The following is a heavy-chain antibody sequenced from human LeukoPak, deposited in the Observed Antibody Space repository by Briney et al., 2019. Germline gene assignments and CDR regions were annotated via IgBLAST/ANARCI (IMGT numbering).Heavy chain of an antibody. CDR2: IYYSGST. CDR3: ARPIDYSKTRGRVFYFDY. Sequence: SETLSLTCTVSGGSISSSSYYWGWLRQPPGTGLEWIGSIYYSGSTYYNPSLKSRVTISVDTSKNQFSLKLSSVTAADTAVYYCARPIDYSKTRGRVFYFDYWGQGTLVTVSS. CDR1: GGSISSSSYY. J-gene: IGHJ4*02. D-gene: IGHD4-11*01. V-gene: IGHV4-39*01.